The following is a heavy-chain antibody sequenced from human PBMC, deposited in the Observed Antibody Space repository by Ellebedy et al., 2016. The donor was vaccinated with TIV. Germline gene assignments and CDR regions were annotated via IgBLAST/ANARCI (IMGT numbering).Heavy chain of an antibody. D-gene: IGHD2-21*02. CDR2: VFSSGYT. CDR3: ARGYDNTGFYDCPYDH. CDR1: GGSIGRYF. J-gene: IGHJ4*02. V-gene: IGHV4-59*01. Sequence: MPSETLSLTCSVSGGSIGRYFWTWIRQSPEKGLEWIGYVFSSGYTNYNPSLESRVTILIDTSKGQFSLRLTSVTAADTAVYYCARGYDNTGFYDCPYDHWGQGTLVTVSS.